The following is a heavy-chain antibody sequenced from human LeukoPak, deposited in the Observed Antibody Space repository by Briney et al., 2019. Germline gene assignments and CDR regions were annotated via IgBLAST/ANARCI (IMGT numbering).Heavy chain of an antibody. V-gene: IGHV1-58*02. D-gene: IGHD3-22*01. Sequence: SVKVSCKASGFTFTSSAMQWVRQARGQRLEWIGWIVVGSGNTNYAQKFQERVTITRDMSTSTAYMELSSLRSEDTAVYYCAATPWWDSSGYPYWGQGTLVTVSS. CDR3: AATPWWDSSGYPY. J-gene: IGHJ4*02. CDR1: GFTFTSSA. CDR2: IVVGSGNT.